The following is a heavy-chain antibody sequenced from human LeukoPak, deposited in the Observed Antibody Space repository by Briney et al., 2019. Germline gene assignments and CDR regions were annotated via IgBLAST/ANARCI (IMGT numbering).Heavy chain of an antibody. D-gene: IGHD3-3*01. Sequence: PSETLSLTCAVYGGSFSGYYWSWIRQPPGKGLEWIGEINHSGSTNYNPSLKSRFTISVDTSKNQFSLKLSSVTAADTAVYYCARRWGGSGCFGYKDVWGKGTTVTVSS. V-gene: IGHV4-34*01. J-gene: IGHJ6*03. CDR3: ARRWGGSGCFGYKDV. CDR1: GGSFSGYY. CDR2: INHSGST.